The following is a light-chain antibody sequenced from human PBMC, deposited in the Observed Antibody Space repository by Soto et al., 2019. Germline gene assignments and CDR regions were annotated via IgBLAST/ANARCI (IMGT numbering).Light chain of an antibody. CDR1: SSNIGAGYD. Sequence: QSVLTQPPSVSGPPGQRVTISCTGSSSNIGAGYDVHWYQQLPGTAPKVLIYGNSNRPSGVPDRFSGSKSGTSASLAITGLQAEDEADYYCQSYDSSLSVVFGGGTKLTVL. V-gene: IGLV1-40*01. CDR2: GNS. J-gene: IGLJ2*01. CDR3: QSYDSSLSVV.